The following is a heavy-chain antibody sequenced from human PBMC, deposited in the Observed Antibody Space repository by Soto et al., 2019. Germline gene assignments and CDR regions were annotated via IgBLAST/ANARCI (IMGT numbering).Heavy chain of an antibody. CDR2: IKTDGYAA. CDR1: GFTFDSHW. V-gene: IGHV3-74*01. J-gene: IGHJ4*02. Sequence: ESGGVLVQPGGSLRLSCVASGFTFDSHWMHWVRQAPGEGLVWVSRIKTDGYAAAYADSVKGRFTISKDNTKNTVYLQMNSLRAVDTAVYICVRESGVAADCWGQGTLVTVSS. D-gene: IGHD6-19*01. CDR3: VRESGVAADC.